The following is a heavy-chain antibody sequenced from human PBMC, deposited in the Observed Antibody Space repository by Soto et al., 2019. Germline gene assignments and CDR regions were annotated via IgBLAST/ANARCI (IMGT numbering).Heavy chain of an antibody. Sequence: SETLSLTCAVYGGSFSGYYWTWIRQPPGKGLEWIGEINHSGTINFNPSLKSRLTISLDTSKKHFSLKLSSVTDADTAAYYCARADRTLVTSYSLDIWGQGTTVT. CDR1: GGSFSGYY. J-gene: IGHJ6*02. V-gene: IGHV4-34*01. D-gene: IGHD2-21*02. CDR3: ARADRTLVTSYSLDI. CDR2: INHSGTI.